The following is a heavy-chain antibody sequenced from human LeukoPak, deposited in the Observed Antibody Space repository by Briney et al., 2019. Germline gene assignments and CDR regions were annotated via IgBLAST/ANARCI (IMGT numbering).Heavy chain of an antibody. V-gene: IGHV3-23*01. CDR1: GFTFSSYA. D-gene: IGHD1-1*01. CDR2: ISGSGGTT. CDR3: AKVKVTTRLGLFDS. J-gene: IGHJ5*01. Sequence: SGGSLRLSCAAYGFTFSSYAMSSVRQAPGKGLEWVSAISGSGGTTYYADSVKGRFPISRDNPKITLYLQMNSLRAEDTAVYYCAKVKVTTRLGLFDSWGQGTLVTVSS.